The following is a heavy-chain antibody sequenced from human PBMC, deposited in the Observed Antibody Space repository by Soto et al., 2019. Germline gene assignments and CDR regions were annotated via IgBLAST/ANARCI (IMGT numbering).Heavy chain of an antibody. CDR2: ISSSGGST. D-gene: IGHD3-22*01. V-gene: IGHV3-23*01. J-gene: IGHJ4*02. Sequence: EVQLLESGGDLIQPGGSLRLSCAASGFTFSSYAMSWVRQAPGKGLGWVSVISSSGGSTFYADSVKVRFTISRDNSRNTLYLQMNSLRAEDTAIYYCAKYQPMTQPRPYFDYWGQGTLVTVSS. CDR1: GFTFSSYA. CDR3: AKYQPMTQPRPYFDY.